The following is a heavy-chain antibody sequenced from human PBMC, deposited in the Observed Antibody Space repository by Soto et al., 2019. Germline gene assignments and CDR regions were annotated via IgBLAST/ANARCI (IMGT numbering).Heavy chain of an antibody. CDR2: MNPNSGNT. CDR3: ALHQYSSGWYGYYYYYMDV. D-gene: IGHD6-19*01. J-gene: IGHJ6*03. CDR1: RYTFTRYY. Sequence: GAPVEVSSEASRYTFTRYYINWVGQANGQRPEWMGWMNPNSGNTGYAQKFQGRVTMTRNTSISTAYMELSSLRSEDTAVYYCALHQYSSGWYGYYYYYMDVWGKGTTVTVSS. V-gene: IGHV1-8*01.